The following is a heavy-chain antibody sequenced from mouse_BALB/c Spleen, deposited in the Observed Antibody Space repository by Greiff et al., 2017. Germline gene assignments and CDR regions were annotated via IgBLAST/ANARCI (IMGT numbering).Heavy chain of an antibody. CDR3: ARYGYDGYYYAMDY. J-gene: IGHJ4*01. CDR2: ISSGGST. V-gene: IGHV5-6-5*01. D-gene: IGHD2-2*01. CDR1: GFTFSSYA. Sequence: EVKVVESGGGLVKPGGSLKLSCAASGFTFSSYAMSWVRQTPEKRLEWVASISSGGSTYYPDSVKGRFTISRVNARNILYLQMSSLRSEDTAMYYCARYGYDGYYYAMDYWGQGTSVTVSS.